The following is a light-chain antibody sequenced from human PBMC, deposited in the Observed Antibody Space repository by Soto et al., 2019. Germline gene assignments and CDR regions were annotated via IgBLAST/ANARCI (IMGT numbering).Light chain of an antibody. CDR3: QQYGSSPLLT. V-gene: IGKV3-20*01. J-gene: IGKJ4*01. Sequence: EIVLTQSPGTLSLSPGERATLSCRASQSVGGSYLVWYQQKPGQAPRLLIYGASSRATGIPDRFSGSGSGTDFTLTISRLEPEDFAVYYCQQYGSSPLLTFGGGTKVEIK. CDR2: GAS. CDR1: QSVGGSY.